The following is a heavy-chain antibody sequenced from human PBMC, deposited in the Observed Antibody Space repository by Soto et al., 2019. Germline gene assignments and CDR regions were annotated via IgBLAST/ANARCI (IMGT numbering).Heavy chain of an antibody. Sequence: GASVKVSCKFSGYTLTELSMHCVRQAPGKGLEWMGGFDPEDGETIYAQKFQGRVTMTEDTSTDTAYMELSSLRSEDTAVYYCATDRGYDFWSGYLHFDYWGQGTLVTVSS. V-gene: IGHV1-24*01. CDR1: GYTLTELS. CDR3: ATDRGYDFWSGYLHFDY. CDR2: FDPEDGET. J-gene: IGHJ4*02. D-gene: IGHD3-3*01.